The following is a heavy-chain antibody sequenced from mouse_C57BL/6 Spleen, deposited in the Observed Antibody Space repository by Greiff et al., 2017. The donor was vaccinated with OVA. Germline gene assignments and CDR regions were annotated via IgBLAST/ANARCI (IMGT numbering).Heavy chain of an antibody. CDR1: GYTFTTYP. J-gene: IGHJ2*01. V-gene: IGHV1-47*01. CDR3: ARGLNWDGLDY. Sequence: VQLQQSGAELVKPGASVKMSCKASGYTFTTYPIEWMTQNHGKSLEWIGHFHPYNDDTKYNETLKGKATLTVAKASSTVYLELSRLTSDDSAVYYCARGLNWDGLDYWGQGTTLTVSS. D-gene: IGHD4-1*01. CDR2: FHPYNDDT.